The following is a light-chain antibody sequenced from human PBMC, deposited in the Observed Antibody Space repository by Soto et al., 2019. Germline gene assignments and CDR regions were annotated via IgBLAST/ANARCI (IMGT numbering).Light chain of an antibody. CDR2: GAS. CDR3: QQSFITPYT. CDR1: QIISTY. Sequence: DIQMTQSPPSLFASVGDRVTITCRASQIISTYLNWYQQKPGKVPELLIYGASSLQSGVPSSFSGSGSGTDFTLTISSLQPEDFATYYCQQSFITPYTFGQGTKLEIK. J-gene: IGKJ2*01. V-gene: IGKV1-39*01.